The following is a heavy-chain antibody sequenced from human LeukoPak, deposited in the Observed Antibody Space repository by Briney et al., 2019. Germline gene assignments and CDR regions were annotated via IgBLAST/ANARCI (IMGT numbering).Heavy chain of an antibody. J-gene: IGHJ6*03. Sequence: GGSLRLSCAASGFTFSNFAMSWVRQAPGKGLEWVSVISAGGGNTYHAGSVKGRLTISRDNSKNTLYLQMNSLRVEDTAVYYCAKDTSMVRGVIIEIYYYYMDVWGKGTTVTVSS. CDR2: ISAGGGNT. CDR1: GFTFSNFA. D-gene: IGHD3-10*01. CDR3: AKDTSMVRGVIIEIYYYYMDV. V-gene: IGHV3-23*01.